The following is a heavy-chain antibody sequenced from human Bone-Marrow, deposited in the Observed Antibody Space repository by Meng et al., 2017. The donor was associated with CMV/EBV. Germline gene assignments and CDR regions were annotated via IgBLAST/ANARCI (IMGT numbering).Heavy chain of an antibody. V-gene: IGHV1-69*06. D-gene: IGHD1-26*01. CDR3: AREEQFSGSRDY. CDR2: IIPIFGTA. J-gene: IGHJ4*02. CDR1: GGNFSSYA. Sequence: KADGGNFSSYAISWVRQAPGQGLEWMGGIIPIFGTANYAQKFQGRVTITADKSTSTAYMELSSLRSEDTAVYYCAREEQFSGSRDYWGQGTLVTVSS.